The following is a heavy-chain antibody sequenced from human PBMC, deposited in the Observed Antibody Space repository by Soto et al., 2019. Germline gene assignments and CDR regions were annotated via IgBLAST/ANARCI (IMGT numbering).Heavy chain of an antibody. CDR1: GGSISGSY. V-gene: IGHV4-59*01. D-gene: IGHD6-19*01. CDR3: ARSVAVPGAHIDY. J-gene: IGHJ4*02. Sequence: SETLSLTCSVSGGSISGSYWSWIRQSPGKGLEWLGYIYYTGSTNYSPSLRSRVSISVDTSKNEFSLRLSSVTAADTAVYFCARSVAVPGAHIDYWGQGTQVTVSS. CDR2: IYYTGST.